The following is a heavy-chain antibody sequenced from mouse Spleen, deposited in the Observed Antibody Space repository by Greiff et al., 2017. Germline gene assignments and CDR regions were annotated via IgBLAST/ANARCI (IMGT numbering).Heavy chain of an antibody. V-gene: IGHV1S81*02. CDR3: TRYDPYYFDY. J-gene: IGHJ2*01. Sequence: QVQLQQSGAELVKPGASVKLSCKASGYTFTSYYMYWVKQRPGQGLEWIGEINPSNGGTNFNEKFKSKATLTVDKSSSTAYMQLSSLTSEDSAVYYCTRYDPYYFDYWGQGTTLTVSS. CDR2: INPSNGGT. CDR1: GYTFTSYY. D-gene: IGHD2-3*01.